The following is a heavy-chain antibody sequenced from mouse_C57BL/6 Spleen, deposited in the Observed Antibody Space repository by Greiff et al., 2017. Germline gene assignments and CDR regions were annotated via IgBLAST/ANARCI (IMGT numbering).Heavy chain of an antibody. CDR2: ILPGSGST. CDR1: GYTFTGYW. V-gene: IGHV1-9*01. Sequence: VKLVESGAELMKPGASVKISCKATGYTFTGYWIEWVKQRPGHGLEWIGEILPGSGSTTNNEKFKGKATFTADTSSNTAYMQLSSLKTEDSAIYYCARTNYYAMDYWGQGTSVTVSS. CDR3: ARTNYYAMDY. J-gene: IGHJ4*01.